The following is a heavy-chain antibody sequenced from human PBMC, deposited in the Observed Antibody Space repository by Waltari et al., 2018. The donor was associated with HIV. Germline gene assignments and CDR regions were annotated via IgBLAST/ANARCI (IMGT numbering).Heavy chain of an antibody. D-gene: IGHD2-2*01. CDR1: GYTFTGYY. CDR3: ARSLPYCSTSSCPYFDP. V-gene: IGHV1-2*02. Sequence: QVQLVQSGAEVKKPGASVKVSCKDSGYTFTGYYMHWVRQAPGQGLEWMGWINPNSGATNYAQKFQGRVTMTRDTSISTAYMELNSLRSHDTAVYYCARSLPYCSTSSCPYFDPWGQGTLVTVSS. CDR2: INPNSGAT. J-gene: IGHJ5*02.